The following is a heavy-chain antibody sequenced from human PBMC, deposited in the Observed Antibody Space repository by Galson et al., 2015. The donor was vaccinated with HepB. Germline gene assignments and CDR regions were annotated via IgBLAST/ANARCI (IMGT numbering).Heavy chain of an antibody. Sequence: ETLSLTCTVYGGSFSGYYWTWIRQPPGKGLEWIGEINHSGSTNYNASLKSRVTISVDASNNQFSLKLSSVTAADTAVYYCARGPLLGNYWGQGTLVTVSS. CDR2: INHSGST. J-gene: IGHJ4*02. V-gene: IGHV4-34*01. CDR1: GGSFSGYY. CDR3: ARGPLLGNY.